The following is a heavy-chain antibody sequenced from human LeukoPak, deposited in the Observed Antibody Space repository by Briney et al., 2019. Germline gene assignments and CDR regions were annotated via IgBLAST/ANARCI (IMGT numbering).Heavy chain of an antibody. D-gene: IGHD3-9*01. CDR1: GFTFNNAW. CDR3: TTDRRHDILTGYYRGWFDP. V-gene: IGHV3-15*01. Sequence: PGGSLRLSCAASGFTFNNAWMSWVRQAPGQGLEWVGCIKSKIGGGTTDYAAPVKGRFTISRDDSQNTLFLRMSSLKTEDTAVYYCTTDRRHDILTGYYRGWFDPWGQGILVTVSS. J-gene: IGHJ5*02. CDR2: IKSKIGGGTT.